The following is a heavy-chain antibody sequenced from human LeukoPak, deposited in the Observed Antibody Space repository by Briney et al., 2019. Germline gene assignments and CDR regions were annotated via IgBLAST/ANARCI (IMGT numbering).Heavy chain of an antibody. CDR3: AKAASSSWSHFDY. CDR2: IRYDGSNK. V-gene: IGHV3-30*02. J-gene: IGHJ4*02. Sequence: PGGSLRLSCAASGFTFSSYGMHWVRPAPGKGLEWVAFIRYDGSNKYYANSVKGRFTISRDNSKNTLYLQMNSLRAEDTAVYYCAKAASSSWSHFDYWGQGTLVTVSS. CDR1: GFTFSSYG. D-gene: IGHD6-13*01.